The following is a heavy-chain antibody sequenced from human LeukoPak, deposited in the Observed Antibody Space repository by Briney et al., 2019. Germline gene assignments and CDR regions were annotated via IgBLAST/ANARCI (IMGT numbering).Heavy chain of an antibody. Sequence: PGRSLRLSCAASGFTFDDYAMHWVRQAPGKGLEWVSGISWNSGSIGYADSVKGRFTISRDNAKNSLYLQMNSLRAEDTALYYCAKDIDYDSSGYYYGYFQHWGQGTLVTVSS. J-gene: IGHJ1*01. D-gene: IGHD3-22*01. CDR3: AKDIDYDSSGYYYGYFQH. V-gene: IGHV3-9*01. CDR2: ISWNSGSI. CDR1: GFTFDDYA.